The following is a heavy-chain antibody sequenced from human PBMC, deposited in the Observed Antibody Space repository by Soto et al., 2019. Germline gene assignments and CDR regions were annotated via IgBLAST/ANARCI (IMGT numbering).Heavy chain of an antibody. Sequence: SVKVSCKASGGTFSSYTISWVRQAPGQGLEWMGGIIPIFGTANYAQKFQGRVTITADESTSTAYMELSSLRSEDTAVYYCATPIITMVRGVPLYYYYYGMDVWGQGTTVTVSS. CDR3: ATPIITMVRGVPLYYYYYGMDV. CDR1: GGTFSSYT. J-gene: IGHJ6*02. CDR2: IIPIFGTA. D-gene: IGHD3-10*01. V-gene: IGHV1-69*13.